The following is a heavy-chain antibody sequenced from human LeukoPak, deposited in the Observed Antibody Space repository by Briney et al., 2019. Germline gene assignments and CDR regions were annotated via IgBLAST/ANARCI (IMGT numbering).Heavy chain of an antibody. D-gene: IGHD2-21*02. CDR2: IYYSGST. Sequence: SETLSLTCTVSGGSISSSSYYWGWIRQPPGKGLEWIGSIYYSGSTYYNPSLKSRVTISVDTSKNQLSLKLSSVTAADTAVYYCARRTAYCGGDCYRFDYWGQGTLVTVSS. CDR3: ARRTAYCGGDCYRFDY. CDR1: GGSISSSSYY. J-gene: IGHJ4*02. V-gene: IGHV4-39*01.